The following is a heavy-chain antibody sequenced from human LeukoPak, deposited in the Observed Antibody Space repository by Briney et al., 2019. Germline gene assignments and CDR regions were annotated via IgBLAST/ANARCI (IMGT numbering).Heavy chain of an antibody. CDR2: ISYDGSNK. V-gene: IGHV3-30-3*01. CDR1: GFTFSSYA. CDR3: AREGRGDYDFWSSPIDY. Sequence: GGALRLSCAASGFTFSSYAMHWVRQAPGKGLEWVAVISYDGSNKYYADSVKGRFTISRDNSKNTLYLQMNSLRAEDTAVYYCAREGRGDYDFWSSPIDYWGQGTLVTVSS. J-gene: IGHJ4*02. D-gene: IGHD3-3*01.